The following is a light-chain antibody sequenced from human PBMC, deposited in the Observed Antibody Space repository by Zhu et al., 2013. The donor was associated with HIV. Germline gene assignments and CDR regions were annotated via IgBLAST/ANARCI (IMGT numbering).Light chain of an antibody. J-gene: IGKJ3*01. CDR3: QQLNSYPIFA. Sequence: DIQLTQSPSFLSASVGDRVTITCRASPGISTYLAWYQQNPGKAPKLLIYAASTLQSGVPSRFSGVGSGTDFTLTISSLQPEDAATYYCQQLNSYPIFAFGPGTKVNIK. V-gene: IGKV1-9*01. CDR2: AAS. CDR1: PGISTY.